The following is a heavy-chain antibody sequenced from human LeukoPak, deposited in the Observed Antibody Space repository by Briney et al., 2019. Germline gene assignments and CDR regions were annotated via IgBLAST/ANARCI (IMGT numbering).Heavy chain of an antibody. CDR3: ARGSRWSGEKVGYFDR. Sequence: SETLSLTCVVYGGSFSGYWGWIRQPPGKGLEWIGDINPSGITNYNQSLKSRFTISADTPKNQFSLRLSSLTAADTAVYYCARGSRWSGEKVGYFDRWGQGNLVTVSS. V-gene: IGHV4-34*01. D-gene: IGHD3-10*01. CDR2: INPSGIT. J-gene: IGHJ4*02. CDR1: GGSFSGY.